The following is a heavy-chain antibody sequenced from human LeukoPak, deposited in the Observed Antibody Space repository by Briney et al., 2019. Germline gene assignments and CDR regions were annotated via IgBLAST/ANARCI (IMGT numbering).Heavy chain of an antibody. J-gene: IGHJ4*02. Sequence: SETLSLTCAVSGYSISSGYCWGWIRQPPGKGLEWIGSIYHSGSTYYNPSLKSRVTISVDTSKNQFSLKLSSVTAADTAVYYCARLGRWLHRVDYWGQGTLVTVSS. V-gene: IGHV4-38-2*01. D-gene: IGHD5-24*01. CDR1: GYSISSGYC. CDR2: IYHSGST. CDR3: ARLGRWLHRVDY.